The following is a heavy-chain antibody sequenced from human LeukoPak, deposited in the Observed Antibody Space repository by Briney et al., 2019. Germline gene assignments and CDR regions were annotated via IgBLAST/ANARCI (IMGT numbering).Heavy chain of an antibody. V-gene: IGHV3-48*01. D-gene: IGHD4-11*01. Sequence: PGGSLRLSCAASGFTFSDYALNWVRQASGKGLEWVSYISADSSGIYYADSVKGRFTISRDNAKNSLHLQMNNLRAEDTAVYHCARDYIAILGRNAFDIWGQGTMVTVSS. CDR1: GFTFSDYA. CDR2: ISADSSGI. J-gene: IGHJ3*02. CDR3: ARDYIAILGRNAFDI.